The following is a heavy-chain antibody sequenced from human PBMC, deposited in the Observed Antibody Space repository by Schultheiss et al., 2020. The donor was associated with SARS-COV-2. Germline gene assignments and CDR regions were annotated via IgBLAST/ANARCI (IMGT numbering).Heavy chain of an antibody. CDR1: GFTFSSYG. V-gene: IGHV3-30*03. CDR3: ARGRLAVSGLDY. J-gene: IGHJ4*02. CDR2: MSCDGSNK. D-gene: IGHD6-19*01. Sequence: GGSLRLSCAASGFTFSSYGMHWVRQAPGKGLEWVAVMSCDGSNKYYADSVKGRFTISRDNSKNTLNLQMNSLTVEDTAVYYCARGRLAVSGLDYWGQGTLVTVSS.